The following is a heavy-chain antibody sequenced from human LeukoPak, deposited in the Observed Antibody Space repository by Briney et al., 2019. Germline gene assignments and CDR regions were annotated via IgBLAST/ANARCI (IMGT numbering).Heavy chain of an antibody. J-gene: IGHJ4*02. V-gene: IGHV3-7*01. Sequence: PGGSLRLSCAASGFTFSSYWMSWVRQAPGKGLEWVANTKQDGGEKYYVDSVKGRFTISRDNAKNSLYLQMNSLRAEDTAVYYCAREGYSYLVYYFDYWGQGTLVTVSS. CDR2: TKQDGGEK. D-gene: IGHD5-18*01. CDR3: AREGYSYLVYYFDY. CDR1: GFTFSSYW.